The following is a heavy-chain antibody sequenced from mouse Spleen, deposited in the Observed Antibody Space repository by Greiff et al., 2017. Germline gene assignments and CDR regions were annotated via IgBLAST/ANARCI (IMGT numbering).Heavy chain of an antibody. Sequence: EVKLVESGGGLVKPGGSLKLSCAASGFTFSDYGMHWVRQAPEKGLEWVAYISSGSSTIYYADTVKGRFTISRDNAKNTLFLQMTSLRSEDTAMYYCARHDGSSSWYFDVWGAGTTVTVSS. J-gene: IGHJ1*01. CDR2: ISSGSSTI. CDR1: GFTFSDYG. D-gene: IGHD1-1*01. V-gene: IGHV5-17*01. CDR3: ARHDGSSSWYFDV.